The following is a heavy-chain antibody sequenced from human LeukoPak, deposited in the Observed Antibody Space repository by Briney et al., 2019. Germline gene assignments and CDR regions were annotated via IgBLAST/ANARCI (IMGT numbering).Heavy chain of an antibody. CDR1: GGTFSSYA. CDR2: IIPIFGTA. J-gene: IGHJ4*02. Sequence: SVKVSCKASGGTFSSYAISWVRQAPGQGLEWMGRIIPIFGTANYAQKFQGRVTITTDESTSTAYMELSSLRSEDTAVYYCARDRYDSSGYYLRPGDYWGQGTLVTVSS. CDR3: ARDRYDSSGYYLRPGDY. D-gene: IGHD3-22*01. V-gene: IGHV1-69*05.